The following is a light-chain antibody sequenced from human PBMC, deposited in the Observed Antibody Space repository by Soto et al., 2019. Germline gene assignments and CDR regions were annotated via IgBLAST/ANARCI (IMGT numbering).Light chain of an antibody. CDR3: QQYNNWPPWT. CDR1: QSVSSN. V-gene: IGKV3-15*01. CDR2: GAS. Sequence: EIVMPQSPATLSVSPGERATLSCRASQSVSSNLAWYQQKPGQAPRLLIYGASTSATGIPARFSGSGSGTEFTLTISRLQSEDFAVYYCQQYNNWPPWTFGQGTKVEIK. J-gene: IGKJ1*01.